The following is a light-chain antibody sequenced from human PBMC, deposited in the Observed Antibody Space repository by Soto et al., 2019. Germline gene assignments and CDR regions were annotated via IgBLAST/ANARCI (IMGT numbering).Light chain of an antibody. J-gene: IGKJ2*01. Sequence: DIHMAQSPPSLSASVGDRVTITCRASHNIVTYLNWYQQKAGKAPSLLIYEASHLQSGVPFRFFGSGSGTDFTLTIDNLQHEDSAXYYCXQSHSTPPTFGPGTKLEIK. CDR2: EAS. CDR3: XQSHSTPPT. CDR1: HNIVTY. V-gene: IGKV1-39*01.